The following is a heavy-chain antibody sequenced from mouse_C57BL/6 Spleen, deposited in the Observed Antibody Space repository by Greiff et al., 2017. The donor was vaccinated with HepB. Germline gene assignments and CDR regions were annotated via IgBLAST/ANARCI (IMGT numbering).Heavy chain of an antibody. D-gene: IGHD1-1*01. CDR1: GFTFSSYA. J-gene: IGHJ4*01. CDR2: ISDGGSYT. V-gene: IGHV5-4*01. Sequence: EVKLVESGGGLVKPGGSLKLSCAASGFTFSSYAMSWVRQTPEKRLEWVATISDGGSYTYYPDNVKGRFTISRDNAKNNLYLQMSHLKSEDTAMYYCARDITTVVEDYYAMDYWGQGTSVTVSS. CDR3: ARDITTVVEDYYAMDY.